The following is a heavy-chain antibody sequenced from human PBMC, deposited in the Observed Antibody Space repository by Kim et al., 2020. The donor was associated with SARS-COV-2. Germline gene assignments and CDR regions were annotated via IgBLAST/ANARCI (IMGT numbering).Heavy chain of an antibody. Sequence: ASVKVSCKASGYTFTSYDINWVRQATGQGLEWMGWMNPNSGNTGYAQKFQGRVTMTRNTSISTAYMELSSLRSEDTAVYYCARGEVVLIAAAGPRGFPYYYYGMDVWGQGTTVTVSS. CDR1: GYTFTSYD. V-gene: IGHV1-8*01. J-gene: IGHJ6*02. D-gene: IGHD6-13*01. CDR3: ARGEVVLIAAAGPRGFPYYYYGMDV. CDR2: MNPNSGNT.